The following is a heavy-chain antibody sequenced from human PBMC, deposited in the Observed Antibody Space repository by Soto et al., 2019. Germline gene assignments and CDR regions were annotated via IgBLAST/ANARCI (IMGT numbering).Heavy chain of an antibody. CDR3: ARGRASHRGEWLDP. V-gene: IGHV6-1*01. D-gene: IGHD3-16*01. CDR1: GDSLSSNRAA. Sequence: PSQTLSLTCAISGDSLSSNRAAWNWIRQSPSRGLEWLGRTYYRSKWYNDYALSVKSRITVTPDTSKNQFSLQLNSVTPEDTAVYYCARGRASHRGEWLDPFGQGNQVTVSS. CDR2: TYYRSKWYN. J-gene: IGHJ5*02.